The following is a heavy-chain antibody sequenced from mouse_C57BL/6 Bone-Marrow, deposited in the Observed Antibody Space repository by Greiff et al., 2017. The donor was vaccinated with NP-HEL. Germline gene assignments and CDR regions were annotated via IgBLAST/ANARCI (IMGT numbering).Heavy chain of an antibody. CDR1: GFTFSSYA. V-gene: IGHV5-4*01. Sequence: DVKLVESGGGLVKPGGSLKLSCAASGFTFSSYAMSWVRQTPEKRLEWVATISDGGSYTYYPDNVKGRFTISRDNSKNNLYLQMSHLKSEDTAMYYCAREGDDDYAAWFAYWGQGTLVTVSA. J-gene: IGHJ3*01. CDR2: ISDGGSYT. CDR3: AREGDDDYAAWFAY. D-gene: IGHD2-4*01.